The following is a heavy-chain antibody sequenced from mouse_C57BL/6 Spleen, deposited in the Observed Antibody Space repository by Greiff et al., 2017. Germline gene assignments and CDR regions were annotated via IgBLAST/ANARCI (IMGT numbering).Heavy chain of an antibody. V-gene: IGHV1-50*01. CDR3: ARRPHWYFDV. Sequence: QVQLQQPGAELVKPGASVKLSCKASGYTFTSYWMQWVKQRPGQGLEWIGGIDPSDSYTNYNQKFKGKATLTVDTSSSTAYMQLSSLTSEDSAVYYCARRPHWYFDVWGTGTTVTVSS. CDR1: GYTFTSYW. CDR2: IDPSDSYT. J-gene: IGHJ1*03.